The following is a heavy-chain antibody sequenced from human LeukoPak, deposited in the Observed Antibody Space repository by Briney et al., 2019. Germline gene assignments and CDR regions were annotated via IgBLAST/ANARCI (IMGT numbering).Heavy chain of an antibody. D-gene: IGHD6-19*01. CDR2: IKQDGSEK. V-gene: IGHV3-7*01. J-gene: IGHJ2*01. Sequence: GGSLRLSCAASGFTFSSNWMSWVRQAPGKGLEWVANIKQDGSEKYYVDSVKGRFTISRDNAKNSLYLQMNSLRAEDTAVYYCARVWSSGWYWSSSWYFDLWGRGTLVTVSS. CDR3: ARVWSSGWYWSSSWYFDL. CDR1: GFTFSSNW.